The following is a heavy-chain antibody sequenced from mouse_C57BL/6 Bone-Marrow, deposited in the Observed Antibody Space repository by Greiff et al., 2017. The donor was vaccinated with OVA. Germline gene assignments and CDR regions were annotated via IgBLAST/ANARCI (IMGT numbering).Heavy chain of an antibody. J-gene: IGHJ4*01. Sequence: EVKVVESGGGLVQSGRSLRLSCATSGFTFSDFYMEWVRQAPGKGLEWIAASRNKANDYTTEYSASVKGRLIVSRDTRPSILYLQMNALRAEDTAIYYCARGDYDEDYYAMDYWGQGTSVTVSS. CDR3: ARGDYDEDYYAMDY. V-gene: IGHV7-1*01. CDR1: GFTFSDFY. D-gene: IGHD2-4*01. CDR2: SRNKANDYTT.